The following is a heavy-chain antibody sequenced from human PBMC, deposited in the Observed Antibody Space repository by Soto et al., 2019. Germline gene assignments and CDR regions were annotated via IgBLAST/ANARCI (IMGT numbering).Heavy chain of an antibody. V-gene: IGHV4-34*01. Sequence: PSETLSLTCAVYGGSFSGYYWSWIRQPPGKGLEWIGEINHSGSTNYNPSLKSRVTISVDTSKNQFSLKLSSVTAADTAVYYCARARSTQRDSSGYRVLRPYYCGMDVWGQGTTVTVSS. J-gene: IGHJ6*02. D-gene: IGHD3-22*01. CDR2: INHSGST. CDR1: GGSFSGYY. CDR3: ARARSTQRDSSGYRVLRPYYCGMDV.